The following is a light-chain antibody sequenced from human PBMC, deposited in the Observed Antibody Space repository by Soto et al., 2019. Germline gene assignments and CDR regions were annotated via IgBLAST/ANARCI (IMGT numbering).Light chain of an antibody. CDR3: ATWDDSLNGWV. Sequence: QSVLTQPPSASGTPGQTVTISCSGSSSNIGGNTVDWYQQLPGTAPKLLIYTNTHRTAVVPDRFSGSTSATSASLAISGLHSEDEADYYCATWDDSLNGWVVGGGTKLTVL. V-gene: IGLV1-44*01. CDR1: SSNIGGNT. J-gene: IGLJ3*02. CDR2: TNT.